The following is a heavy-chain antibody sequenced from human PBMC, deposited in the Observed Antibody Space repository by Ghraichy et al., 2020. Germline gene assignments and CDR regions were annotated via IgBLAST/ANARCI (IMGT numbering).Heavy chain of an antibody. V-gene: IGHV3-72*01. CDR2: TRNKANGYTT. J-gene: IGHJ6*02. CDR3: TRRVIASTDGLDV. CDR1: GFTFSDHY. Sequence: GSLNISCEASGFTFSDHYMDWVRQAPGKGLEWVGRTRNKANGYTTEYAASVRGRFTISRDDSKNSLYLQMNSLRTEDTAVYFCTRRVIASTDGLDVWGQGTTVTVSS. D-gene: IGHD2-21*01.